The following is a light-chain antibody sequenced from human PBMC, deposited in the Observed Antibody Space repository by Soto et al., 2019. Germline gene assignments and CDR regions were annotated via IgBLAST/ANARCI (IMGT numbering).Light chain of an antibody. V-gene: IGKV1-8*01. Sequence: AIRMTQSPSSLSAPTGDRVTIACRASQDIGSVLAWYQQKAGKAPKLLIYVASALQTGVASRFSGSGSGTDFTLTISRLQSEDSATYYCQQYYSYPRTFGQGTKVDIK. CDR3: QQYYSYPRT. J-gene: IGKJ1*01. CDR2: VAS. CDR1: QDIGSV.